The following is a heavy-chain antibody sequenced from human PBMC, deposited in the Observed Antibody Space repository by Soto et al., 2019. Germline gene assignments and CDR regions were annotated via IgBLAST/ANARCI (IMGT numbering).Heavy chain of an antibody. D-gene: IGHD3-3*01. CDR2: INHSGST. Sequence: SETLSLTCAVYGGSFIGYYCSLIRHPPGKGLEWIGEINHSGSTNYNPSLKSRVTISVDTSKNQFSLKLSSVTAADTAVYYCARTYDFWSGALGMDVWGQGTTVTVSS. CDR3: ARTYDFWSGALGMDV. V-gene: IGHV4-34*01. CDR1: GGSFIGYY. J-gene: IGHJ6*02.